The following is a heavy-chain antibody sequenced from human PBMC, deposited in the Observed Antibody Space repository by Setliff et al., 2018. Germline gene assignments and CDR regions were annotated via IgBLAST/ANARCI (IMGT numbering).Heavy chain of an antibody. CDR1: GFTFSSLW. D-gene: IGHD3-3*01. Sequence: GGSLRLSCSASGFTFSSLWMAWVRQAPGKGLEWVANINQGGSDQFYVESVKGRFTISRDNAKNSLYLQMNSLRVEDTAVYYCARDVFYFRTGQAGPWGQGTLVTVSS. CDR3: ARDVFYFRTGQAGP. CDR2: INQGGSDQ. V-gene: IGHV3-7*01. J-gene: IGHJ5*02.